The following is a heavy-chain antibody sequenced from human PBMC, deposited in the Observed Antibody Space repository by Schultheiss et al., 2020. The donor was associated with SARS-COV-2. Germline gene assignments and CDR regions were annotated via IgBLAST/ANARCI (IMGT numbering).Heavy chain of an antibody. CDR1: GDSISDYY. D-gene: IGHD1-26*01. V-gene: IGHV4-34*01. CDR3: ARGGSGSYHTPFDY. J-gene: IGHJ4*02. Sequence: SETLSLTCTVSGDSISDYYWSWIRQPPGKGLEWIGEINHSGSTNYNPSLKSRVTISVDTSKNQFSLKLTSVTAADTAVYFCARGGSGSYHTPFDYWGQGTLVTVSS. CDR2: INHSGST.